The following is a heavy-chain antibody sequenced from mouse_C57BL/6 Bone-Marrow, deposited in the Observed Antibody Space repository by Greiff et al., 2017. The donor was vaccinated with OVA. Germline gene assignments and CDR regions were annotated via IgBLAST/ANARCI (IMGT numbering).Heavy chain of an antibody. Sequence: LLESGAELARPGASVKLSCKASGYTFPSYGISWVTQRTGQGLEWIGEIYPRSGNTYYNEKFKGKATLTADKSSSTAYMELRRLTSEDSAVYFCARGDYDYYYYAMDYGGQGTAVTVSS. CDR3: ARGDYDYYYYAMDY. CDR1: GYTFPSYG. D-gene: IGHD2-4*01. J-gene: IGHJ4*01. CDR2: IYPRSGNT. V-gene: IGHV1-81*01.